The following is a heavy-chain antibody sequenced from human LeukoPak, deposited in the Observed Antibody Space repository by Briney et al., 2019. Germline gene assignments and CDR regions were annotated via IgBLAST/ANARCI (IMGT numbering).Heavy chain of an antibody. D-gene: IGHD1-14*01. J-gene: IGHJ3*02. CDR2: INPSGGST. Sequence: ASVKVSCKASGYTFTSYYMHWVRQAPGQGLEWMGVINPSGGSTSYAQKFEGRVTMTRDTSTSTVYMELSSLRSEDTAVYYCATTPQGGTPDLKNAFDIWGQGTMVTVSS. CDR3: ATTPQGGTPDLKNAFDI. CDR1: GYTFTSYY. V-gene: IGHV1-46*01.